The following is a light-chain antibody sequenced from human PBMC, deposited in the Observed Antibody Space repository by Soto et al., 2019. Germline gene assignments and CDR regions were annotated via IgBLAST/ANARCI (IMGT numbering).Light chain of an antibody. CDR1: QRVTTH. Sequence: EIVMTQSPVTLSVSQGERATLSCRASQRVTTHLAWYQQKPGQAPRLLIYGASTRATGIPARFSASGSGTEFTLTISSLQSEDFAVYYCQQYYKWPRTFGQGTKLESK. CDR2: GAS. V-gene: IGKV3-15*01. CDR3: QQYYKWPRT. J-gene: IGKJ2*02.